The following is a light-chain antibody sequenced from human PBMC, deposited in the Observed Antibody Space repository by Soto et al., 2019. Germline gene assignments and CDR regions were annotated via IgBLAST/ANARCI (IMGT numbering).Light chain of an antibody. V-gene: IGKV1-27*01. CDR1: QGISTY. Sequence: DIQMTQSPSSLSSSVGDRVTISCRASQGISTYLAWYQQKPGKVPKLLIYAASTLLSGVPSRFSGSGSGTDFTLTISSLEPEDFAVYYCQQRFNWQVTFGQGTRLEIK. CDR2: AAS. J-gene: IGKJ5*01. CDR3: QQRFNWQVT.